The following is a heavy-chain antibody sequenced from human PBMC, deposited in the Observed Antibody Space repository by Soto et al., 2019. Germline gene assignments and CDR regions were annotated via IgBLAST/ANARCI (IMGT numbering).Heavy chain of an antibody. D-gene: IGHD3-3*01. CDR3: AKGRYDFWSGYLNFYYYMDV. CDR2: ISCNSGSI. J-gene: IGHJ6*03. V-gene: IGHV3-9*01. Sequence: GGSLRLSCAVSGFTFDDYAMHWVRQAPGKGLEWVSGISCNSGSIEYADSVKGRFTISRDNSKNTLYLQMNSLRAEDTAVYYCAKGRYDFWSGYLNFYYYMDVWGKGTTVTVSS. CDR1: GFTFDDYA.